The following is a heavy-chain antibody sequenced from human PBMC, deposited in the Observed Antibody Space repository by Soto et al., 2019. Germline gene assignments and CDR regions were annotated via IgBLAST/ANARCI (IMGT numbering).Heavy chain of an antibody. Sequence: PSQTLSLTCAISGDSVSTKSGAWNWVRQSPSRGLEWLGRIYYRSRWHSEFALSVKSRISINPDTAKNQFSLQLNSVTPEDTAVYYCALGSRGYYMDVGDRGTSVTVSS. V-gene: IGHV6-1*01. CDR2: IYYRSRWHS. CDR3: ALGSRGYYMDV. D-gene: IGHD1-26*01. J-gene: IGHJ6*03. CDR1: GDSVSTKSGA.